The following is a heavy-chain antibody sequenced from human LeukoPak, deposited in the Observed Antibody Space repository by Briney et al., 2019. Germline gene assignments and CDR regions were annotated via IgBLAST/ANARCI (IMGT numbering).Heavy chain of an antibody. D-gene: IGHD2-2*01. CDR3: ARDLWDIVVVPANYYGMHV. V-gene: IGHV3-30*04. CDR1: GFTFSSYA. J-gene: IGHJ6*02. CDR2: ISYDGSNK. Sequence: GGSLRLSCAASGFTFSSYAMHWVRQAPGKGLEWVAVISYDGSNKYYADSVKGRFTISRDNSKNTLYLQMNSLRAEDTAVYYSARDLWDIVVVPANYYGMHVWGQGTTVTVSS.